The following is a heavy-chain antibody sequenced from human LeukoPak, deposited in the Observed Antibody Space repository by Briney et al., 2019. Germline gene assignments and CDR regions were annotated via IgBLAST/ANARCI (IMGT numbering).Heavy chain of an antibody. CDR1: GFTFSSYG. D-gene: IGHD1-7*01. CDR3: ASMNYGGYFDY. Sequence: PGGSLRLSCAASGFTFSSYGMHWVRQAPGKGLEWVAVISYDGSNKYYADSVKGRFTISRHNSKNTLYLQMNSLRAEDTAVYYCASMNYGGYFDYWGQGTLVTVSS. V-gene: IGHV3-30*03. CDR2: ISYDGSNK. J-gene: IGHJ4*02.